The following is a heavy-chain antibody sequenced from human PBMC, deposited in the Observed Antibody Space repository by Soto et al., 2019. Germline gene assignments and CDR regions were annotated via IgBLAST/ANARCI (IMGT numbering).Heavy chain of an antibody. Sequence: QVQLVESGGGVVQPGRSLRLSCAASGFIFSNYVMYWVRQAPGKGLEWVASMSDDGTSKYSADSVKGRFTISRDNSKNTLYMQMNRPRHEDTAVYYCARGVLCSGSFDYWGQGTLVTVSS. D-gene: IGHD3-10*02. CDR2: MSDDGTSK. CDR3: ARGVLCSGSFDY. V-gene: IGHV3-30-3*01. J-gene: IGHJ4*02. CDR1: GFIFSNYV.